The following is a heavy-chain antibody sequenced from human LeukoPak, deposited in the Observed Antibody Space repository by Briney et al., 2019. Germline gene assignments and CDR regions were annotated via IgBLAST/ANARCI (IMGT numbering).Heavy chain of an antibody. CDR1: GFTFSSYG. CDR3: ETPLTLPPY. Sequence: PGGSLRLSCAASGFTFSSYGMHWVRQAPGKGLEWVAVISYDGSNKYYADSVKGRFTISRDNSKNTLYLQMISLTAEDTAVYYCETPLTLPPYWGQGTLVTVSS. V-gene: IGHV3-30*03. CDR2: ISYDGSNK. J-gene: IGHJ4*02.